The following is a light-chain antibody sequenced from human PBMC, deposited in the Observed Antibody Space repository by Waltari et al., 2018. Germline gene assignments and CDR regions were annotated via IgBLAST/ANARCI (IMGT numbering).Light chain of an antibody. CDR3: HHYYIPPLT. CDR2: WAS. J-gene: IGKJ5*01. CDR1: QRLLSSFNSKTY. V-gene: IGKV4-1*01. Sequence: DIVLTKSPDSLAVSLGERAPIKRKSSQRLLSSFNSKTYIAWYQQKPGQPPKLLINWASARGSGVPERFSGSGSETDFTLTISSLQAEDVAVYYCHHYYIPPLTFGQGTRLEIK.